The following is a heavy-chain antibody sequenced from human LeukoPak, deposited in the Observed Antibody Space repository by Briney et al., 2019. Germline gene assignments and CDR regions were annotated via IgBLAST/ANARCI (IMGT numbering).Heavy chain of an antibody. CDR1: GFIFSTYN. CDR3: AREPLEALAGTSDY. Sequence: GGSLRLSCATSGFIFSTYNMNLVRQAPGKGLEWVSYISLSSTAIYYADSVKVRFTVSRDNAKNSLYLQMNSLRAEDTAVYYCAREPLEALAGTSDYWGQGTLVTVSS. D-gene: IGHD6-19*01. J-gene: IGHJ4*02. V-gene: IGHV3-48*01. CDR2: ISLSSTAI.